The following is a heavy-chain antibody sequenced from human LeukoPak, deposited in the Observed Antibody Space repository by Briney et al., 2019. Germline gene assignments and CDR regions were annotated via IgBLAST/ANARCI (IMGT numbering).Heavy chain of an antibody. CDR3: ARTNYDFWSGYDGYYYMDV. CDR2: IYYSGST. J-gene: IGHJ6*03. D-gene: IGHD3-3*01. V-gene: IGHV4-39*01. Sequence: SETLSLTCTVSGGSISSSSYYWGWIRQPPGKGLEWIVSIYYSGSTYYNPSLKSRVTISVDTSKNQFSLKLSSVTAADTAVNYCARTNYDFWSGYDGYYYMDVWGKGTTVTVSS. CDR1: GGSISSSSYY.